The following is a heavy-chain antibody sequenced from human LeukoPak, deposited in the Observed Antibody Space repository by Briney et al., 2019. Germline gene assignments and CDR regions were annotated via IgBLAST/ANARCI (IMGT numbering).Heavy chain of an antibody. CDR3: ARVYYDFWSGYRPGDY. CDR1: GGSISSYY. Sequence: PSETLSLTCTVSGGSISSYYWSWIRQPPGKGLEWIGYIYYSGSTNYNPSLKSRVTISVDTSKNQFSLKPSSVTAADTAVYYCARVYYDFWSGYRPGDYWGQGTLVTVSS. D-gene: IGHD3-3*01. J-gene: IGHJ4*02. V-gene: IGHV4-59*01. CDR2: IYYSGST.